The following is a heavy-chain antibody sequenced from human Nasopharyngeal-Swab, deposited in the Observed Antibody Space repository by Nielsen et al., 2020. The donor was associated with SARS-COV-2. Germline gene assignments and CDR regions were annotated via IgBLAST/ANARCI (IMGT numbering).Heavy chain of an antibody. CDR2: FDPEDGET. J-gene: IGHJ1*01. CDR3: ATVLLWFGDHAEYFQH. Sequence: ASVKVSCKVSGYTLTELSIHWVRQAPGKGLEWMGGFDPEDGETIYAQKFQGRVTMTEDTSTDTAYMELSSLRSEDTAVYYCATVLLWFGDHAEYFQHWGQGTLVTVSS. V-gene: IGHV1-24*01. CDR1: GYTLTELS. D-gene: IGHD3-10*01.